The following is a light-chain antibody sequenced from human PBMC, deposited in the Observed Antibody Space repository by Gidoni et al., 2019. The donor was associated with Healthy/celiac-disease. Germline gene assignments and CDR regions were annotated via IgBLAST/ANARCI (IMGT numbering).Light chain of an antibody. CDR2: KDS. CDR1: ALPKQY. J-gene: IGLJ2*01. Sequence: SYEQTQPPSLPVSPGQTARITCSGDALPKQYAYWYQQKPGQAPVLVIYKDSERPSGIPERFSGSSSGTTVTLTISGVQAEDEADYYCQSADSSGTPYVVFGGGTKLTVL. CDR3: QSADSSGTPYVV. V-gene: IGLV3-25*03.